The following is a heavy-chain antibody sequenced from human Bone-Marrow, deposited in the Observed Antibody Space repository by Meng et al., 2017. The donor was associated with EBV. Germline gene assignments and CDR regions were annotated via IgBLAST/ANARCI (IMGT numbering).Heavy chain of an antibody. D-gene: IGHD3-16*01. V-gene: IGHV2-5*02. CDR3: AHRPTDYGSKFDY. Sequence: QITLDESGPTLVQPPQTLTLTCTFSGYSLRTSGVGVAWIRQPPGKALEWLALVYWDDDKRYRPSLRSRLTITKDTSKNQVVLLMTDMDPEDTGTYYCAHRPTDYGSKFDYWGQGTLVTVSS. J-gene: IGHJ4*02. CDR1: GYSLRTSGVG. CDR2: VYWDDDK.